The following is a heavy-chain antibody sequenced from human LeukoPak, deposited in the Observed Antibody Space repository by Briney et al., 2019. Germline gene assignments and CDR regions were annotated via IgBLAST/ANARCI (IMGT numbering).Heavy chain of an antibody. CDR1: GFTFSSYS. CDR3: AKEGVRAVTTHFDY. V-gene: IGHV3-53*01. CDR2: IYSGGST. Sequence: GGSLRLSCAASGFTFSSYSMNWVRQAPGKGLEWVSVIYSGGSTYYADSVKGRFTISRDNSKNTLYLQMNSLRAEDTAVYYCAKEGVRAVTTHFDYWGQGTLVTVSS. J-gene: IGHJ4*02. D-gene: IGHD4-17*01.